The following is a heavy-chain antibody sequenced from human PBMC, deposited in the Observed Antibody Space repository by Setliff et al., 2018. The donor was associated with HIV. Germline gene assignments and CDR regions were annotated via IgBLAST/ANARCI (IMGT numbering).Heavy chain of an antibody. CDR1: GYTFIVDY. J-gene: IGHJ3*02. V-gene: IGHV1-2*02. D-gene: IGHD5-12*01. Sequence: ASVKVSCKASGYTFIVDYMHWVRQAPGQGLEWMGWINPNSGGTNFAQKFQGRVTMTRDTSISTAYMELSRLRSDDTAVYYCARGGLATGAFDIWGQGTMVTVSS. CDR3: ARGGLATGAFDI. CDR2: INPNSGGT.